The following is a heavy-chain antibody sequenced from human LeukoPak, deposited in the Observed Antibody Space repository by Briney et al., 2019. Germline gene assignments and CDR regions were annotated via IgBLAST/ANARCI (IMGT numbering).Heavy chain of an antibody. D-gene: IGHD6-13*01. CDR2: ISAYNGNT. Sequence: GASVKVSCKASGYTFTSYGISWVRQAPGQGLEWMGWISAYNGNTNYAQKLQGRVTMTTDTSTSTACMELRSLRSDDTAVYYCARVGSSWPGYYYYYGMDVWGQGTTVTVSS. V-gene: IGHV1-18*01. CDR3: ARVGSSWPGYYYYYGMDV. J-gene: IGHJ6*02. CDR1: GYTFTSYG.